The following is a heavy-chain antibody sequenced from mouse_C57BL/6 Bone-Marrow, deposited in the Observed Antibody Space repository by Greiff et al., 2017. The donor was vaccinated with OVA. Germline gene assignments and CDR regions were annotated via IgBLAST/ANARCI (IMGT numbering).Heavy chain of an antibody. V-gene: IGHV1-80*01. Sequence: QVQLQQSGAELVKPGASVKISCKASGYAFSSYWMNWVKQRPGKGLEWIGQIYPGDGDTNYNGKFKGKATLTVDKSSSTAYMQLSSLTSVDSAVYFCARWGLVLAWFAYWGQGTLVTVSA. J-gene: IGHJ3*01. CDR3: ARWGLVLAWFAY. CDR1: GYAFSSYW. D-gene: IGHD3-3*01. CDR2: IYPGDGDT.